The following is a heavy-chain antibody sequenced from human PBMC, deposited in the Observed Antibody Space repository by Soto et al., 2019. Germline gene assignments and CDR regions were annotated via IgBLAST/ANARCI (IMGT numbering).Heavy chain of an antibody. CDR2: INAANGNT. V-gene: IGHV1-3*01. D-gene: IGHD1-26*01. CDR3: ARRSRDGDGTFDL. Sequence: ASVKVSCKTSGYTFTTYAMHWVRQAPGQGLEWMGRINAANGNTEYSQKFQGRVTITRDTSASAAYMEVSSLRYEDTAIYYCARRSRDGDGTFDLWGQGTLVTVSS. J-gene: IGHJ4*02. CDR1: GYTFTTYA.